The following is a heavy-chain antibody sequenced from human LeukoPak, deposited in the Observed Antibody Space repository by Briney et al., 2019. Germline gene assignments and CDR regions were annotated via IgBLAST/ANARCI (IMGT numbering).Heavy chain of an antibody. J-gene: IGHJ4*02. CDR2: MSPNSGDT. Sequence: GASVKVSCKASGYTFTSYDFNWVRQATGQRPEWMGWMSPNSGDTGYAQKFQGRVTMTRDTSISTAYMELSRLRSDDTAVYYCASAVATPDPTFDYWGQGTLVTVSS. CDR3: ASAVATPDPTFDY. D-gene: IGHD5-12*01. CDR1: GYTFTSYD. V-gene: IGHV1-8*01.